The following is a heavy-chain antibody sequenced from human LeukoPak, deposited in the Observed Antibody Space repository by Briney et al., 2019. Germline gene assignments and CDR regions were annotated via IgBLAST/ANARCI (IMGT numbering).Heavy chain of an antibody. J-gene: IGHJ4*02. D-gene: IGHD3-3*01. V-gene: IGHV4-4*07. CDR1: GGSISSYY. Sequence: TSETLSLTCTVSGGSISSYYWSWIRQPAGKGLEWIGRIYTSGSTNYNPSLKSRVTMSVDTSKNQFSLKLSSVTAADTAVYYCARSSITMFGVVISPFGYWGQGTLVTVSS. CDR2: IYTSGST. CDR3: ARSSITMFGVVISPFGY.